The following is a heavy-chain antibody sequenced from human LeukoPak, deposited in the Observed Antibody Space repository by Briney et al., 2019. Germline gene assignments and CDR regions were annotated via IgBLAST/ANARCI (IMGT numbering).Heavy chain of an antibody. CDR3: ASDGIAVDRGIGYFDY. CDR2: IWYDGSNK. D-gene: IGHD6-13*01. V-gene: IGHV3-33*08. Sequence: GGSLRLSCAASGFTFRSYGMHWVRQAPGKGLEWVAVIWYDGSNKYYAGSVKGRFTISRDNSENTLYLRMNSLRAEDTALYYCASDGIAVDRGIGYFDYWGQGTLVTVSS. CDR1: GFTFRSYG. J-gene: IGHJ4*02.